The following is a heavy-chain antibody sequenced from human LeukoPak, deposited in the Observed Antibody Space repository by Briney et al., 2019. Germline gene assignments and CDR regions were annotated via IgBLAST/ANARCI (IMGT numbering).Heavy chain of an antibody. CDR1: GDTLSRNSGA. Sequence: SQTLSLTCALSGDTLSRNSGARNWPRQSPSRGLEWLGRTYQRSQWRNDYAPSVKSRITINPDTSKNQFSLELKSVTPEDTAVYYCARGVAGTGFDYWDQGTLVTVSS. J-gene: IGHJ4*02. D-gene: IGHD1-1*01. V-gene: IGHV6-1*01. CDR2: TYQRSQWRN. CDR3: ARGVAGTGFDY.